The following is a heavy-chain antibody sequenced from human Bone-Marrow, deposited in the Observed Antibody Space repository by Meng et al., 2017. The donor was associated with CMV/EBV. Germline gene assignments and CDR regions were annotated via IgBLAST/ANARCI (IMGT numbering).Heavy chain of an antibody. D-gene: IGHD2-2*01. Sequence: VFCKASSGTISSYTISWLRQAPGQGLEWMGRIIPILGIANYAQKFQGRVTITADKSTSTAYMELSSLRSEDTAVYYCARVPQGAAAYYYDGMDVWGQGTTVTVSS. CDR2: IIPILGIA. V-gene: IGHV1-69*02. CDR1: SGTISSYT. J-gene: IGHJ6*02. CDR3: ARVPQGAAAYYYDGMDV.